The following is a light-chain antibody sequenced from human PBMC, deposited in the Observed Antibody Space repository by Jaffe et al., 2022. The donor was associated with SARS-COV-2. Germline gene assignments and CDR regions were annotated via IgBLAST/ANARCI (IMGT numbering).Light chain of an antibody. Sequence: ILLTQSPDTLSVSPGEKVTLFCRATQSFASNFLAWYQQRPGQAPRLLLYGASHRADGIPDRFSGSGSGTDFTLTISRLEPEDLGIYYCQQFGSSPRTFGQGTRVQIK. CDR1: QSFASNF. CDR2: GAS. J-gene: IGKJ1*01. V-gene: IGKV3-20*01. CDR3: QQFGSSPRT.